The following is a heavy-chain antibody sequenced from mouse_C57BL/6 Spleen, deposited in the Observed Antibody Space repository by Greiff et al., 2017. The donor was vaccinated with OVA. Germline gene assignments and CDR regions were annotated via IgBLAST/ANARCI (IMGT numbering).Heavy chain of an antibody. D-gene: IGHD1-1*01. V-gene: IGHV1-12*01. Sequence: QVQLQQSGAELVRPGASVKMSCKASGYTFTSYNMHWVKQTPRQGLEWIGAIYPGNGDTSYNQKFKGKATLTVDKSSSTAYMQLSSLTSEDSAVYFCARTIPLSYYYGSSYVDYAMDYWGQGTSVTVSS. CDR1: GYTFTSYN. CDR3: ARTIPLSYYYGSSYVDYAMDY. CDR2: IYPGNGDT. J-gene: IGHJ4*01.